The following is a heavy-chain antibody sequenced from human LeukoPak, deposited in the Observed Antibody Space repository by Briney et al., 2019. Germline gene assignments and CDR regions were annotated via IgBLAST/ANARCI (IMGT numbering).Heavy chain of an antibody. CDR3: TTGGTTVDTDY. CDR2: IKSKTDGGTT. Sequence: PGGSLRLSCGASGFTFRGYGMHWVRQAPGKGLEWVGRIKSKTDGGTTDYAAPVKGRFTISRDDSKNTLYLQMNSLKTEDTAVYYCTTGGTTVDTDYWGQGTLVTVSS. V-gene: IGHV3-15*01. D-gene: IGHD4-23*01. CDR1: GFTFRGYG. J-gene: IGHJ4*02.